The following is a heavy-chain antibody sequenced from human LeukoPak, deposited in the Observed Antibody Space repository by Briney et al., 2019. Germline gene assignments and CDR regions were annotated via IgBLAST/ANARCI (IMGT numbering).Heavy chain of an antibody. CDR1: GFTFSSYW. Sequence: GGSLRLSCAASGFTFSSYWMSWVRQAPGKGLEWVANMKQDGSEKHYVDSVKGRFTISRDNAKNSLFLQMNSLRAEDTAVYFCARVKQQLVRLLGRDTTYYYYYYMDVWGKGTTVTVSS. CDR3: ARVKQQLVRLLGRDTTYYYYYYMDV. D-gene: IGHD6-13*01. V-gene: IGHV3-7*01. CDR2: MKQDGSEK. J-gene: IGHJ6*03.